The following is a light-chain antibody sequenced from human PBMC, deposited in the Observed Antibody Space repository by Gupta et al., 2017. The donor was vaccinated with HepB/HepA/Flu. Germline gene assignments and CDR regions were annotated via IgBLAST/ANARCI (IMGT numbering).Light chain of an antibody. CDR1: SSDVGSYNY. V-gene: IGLV2-11*01. Sequence: SALTQPPSVSGSPGQTVTISCTGSSSDVGSYNYLSWYQQRPGEAPKLIIYDVNRRPAGGPDRFSGSKSGNTASLTISGLQPEDEGDYHCSLYTNRHFLLGAGTQVTVL. J-gene: IGLJ1*01. CDR3: SLYTNRHFL. CDR2: DVN.